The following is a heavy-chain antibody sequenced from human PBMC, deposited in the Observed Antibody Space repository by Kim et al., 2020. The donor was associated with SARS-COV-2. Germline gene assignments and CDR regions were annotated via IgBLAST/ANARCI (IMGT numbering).Heavy chain of an antibody. CDR3: TTLISAAGRGY. D-gene: IGHD6-13*01. J-gene: IGHJ4*02. Sequence: DYAEPVKGRFTMSRDDSKNTLHLQMNSLETEDTGVYYCTTLISAAGRGYWGQGTLVTVSS. V-gene: IGHV3-15*01.